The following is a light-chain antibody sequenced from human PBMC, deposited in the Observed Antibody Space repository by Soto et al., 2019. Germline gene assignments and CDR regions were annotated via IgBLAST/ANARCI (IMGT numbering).Light chain of an antibody. CDR3: CSYAGNRRV. J-gene: IGLJ3*02. CDR2: EVN. V-gene: IGLV2-23*02. CDR1: YNL. Sequence: QSALTQPASVSGSPGQSITISCTGTYNLVSWYQQHPGKAPKLMIFEVNKRPSGVSYRFSGSKSGNTASLTISALQVEDEADYFCCSYAGNRRVFGGGTKVTVL.